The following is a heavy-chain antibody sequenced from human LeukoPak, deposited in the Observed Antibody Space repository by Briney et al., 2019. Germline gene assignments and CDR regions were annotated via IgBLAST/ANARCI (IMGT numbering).Heavy chain of an antibody. V-gene: IGHV3-23*01. D-gene: IGHD2-2*01. CDR2: ITDSGGAI. J-gene: IGHJ4*02. CDR1: GFTFSIYA. Sequence: GGSLRLSCAASGFTFSIYAMSWVRRAPGKGLEWVSTITDSGGAIYHADSVKGRFTISRDNSKNTLYLQMNSLRAEDTAVYYCAQRAQLPKRHFDYWGQGTLVTVSS. CDR3: AQRAQLPKRHFDY.